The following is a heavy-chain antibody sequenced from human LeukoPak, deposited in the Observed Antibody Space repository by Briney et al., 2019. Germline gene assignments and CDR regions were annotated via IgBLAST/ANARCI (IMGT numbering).Heavy chain of an antibody. J-gene: IGHJ1*01. CDR3: PSACNYCGGAECYKYFHH. CDR1: GFTVGTNS. Sequence: GGSLRLSCAASGFTVGTNSLSWVRQSPGKGLEWVSVIYSGGSTYYADSVNGRFTISRDNSRNTLFLQMNSLRAEDTALYYCPSACNYCGGAECYKYFHHWGQGNRATVSS. CDR2: IYSGGST. D-gene: IGHD2-21*01. V-gene: IGHV3-53*01.